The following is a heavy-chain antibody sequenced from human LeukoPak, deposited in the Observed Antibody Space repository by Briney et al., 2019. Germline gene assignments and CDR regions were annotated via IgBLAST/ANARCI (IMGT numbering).Heavy chain of an antibody. CDR1: GFTFSSYA. D-gene: IGHD2-21*01. CDR3: AKGPLNCGGDCYPSYNWFDP. V-gene: IGHV3-23*01. Sequence: SGTSLRLSCAASGFTFSSYAMSWVRQAPGKGLEWVSAISDSGGSTYYADSVKGRFTISRDNSKNTLYLQVNSLRAEDTAVYYCAKGPLNCGGDCYPSYNWFDPWGQGTLVTVSS. J-gene: IGHJ5*02. CDR2: ISDSGGST.